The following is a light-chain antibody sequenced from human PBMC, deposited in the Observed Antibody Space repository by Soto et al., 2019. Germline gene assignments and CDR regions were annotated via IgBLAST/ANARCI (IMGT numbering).Light chain of an antibody. CDR3: QVWDSTIV. J-gene: IGLJ2*01. CDR1: KLGDKF. V-gene: IGLV3-1*01. Sequence: SYELTQPPSVSVSPGQTANITCSGDKLGDKFTSWYQQKPGQSPVLVIYQDTKRPSGIPERFSGSNSGNTATLTISGTQPMDEADYYCQVWDSTIVFGGGTKVTVL. CDR2: QDT.